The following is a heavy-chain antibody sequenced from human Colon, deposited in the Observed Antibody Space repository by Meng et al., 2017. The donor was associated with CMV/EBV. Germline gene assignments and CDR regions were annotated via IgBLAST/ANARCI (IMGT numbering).Heavy chain of an antibody. CDR3: ARCPMVRGGCAFDP. Sequence: KASGYTFTAYYMHWVRQAPGQGLEWMGRINPNSGATNSAQKFQGRVTMTRDTSISTAYMELSSLRSDDTAVYYCARCPMVRGGCAFDPWGQGTLVTSPQ. D-gene: IGHD3-10*01. J-gene: IGHJ5*02. V-gene: IGHV1-2*06. CDR2: INPNSGAT. CDR1: GYTFTAYY.